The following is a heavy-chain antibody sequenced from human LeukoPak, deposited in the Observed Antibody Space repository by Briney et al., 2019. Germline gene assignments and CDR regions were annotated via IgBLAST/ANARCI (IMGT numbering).Heavy chain of an antibody. CDR1: GFTFNTYA. CDR2: ISFDGSNK. J-gene: IGHJ4*02. V-gene: IGHV3-30*04. CDR3: ARESGYSYGRFDY. Sequence: GRSLRLSCAASGFTFNTYAMHWVRQAPGKGLEGVAVISFDGSNKYYADSVKGRFTISRDNSKNTMYMKMNSLRAEDTAVYYCARESGYSYGRFDYWGQGALVTVSS. D-gene: IGHD5-18*01.